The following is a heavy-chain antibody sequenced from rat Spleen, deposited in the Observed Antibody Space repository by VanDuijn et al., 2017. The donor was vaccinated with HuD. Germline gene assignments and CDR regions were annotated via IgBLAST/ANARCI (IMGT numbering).Heavy chain of an antibody. V-gene: IGHV5-29*01. CDR3: ASPVGGYFDF. J-gene: IGHJ2*01. CDR1: GFTFSNYG. D-gene: IGHD1-8*01. Sequence: VQLVESGGGLVQPGRSLKLSCAASGFTFSNYGMAWVRQAPTRGLEWVATISYDGRRNYYRDSVKGRFTISRDNAKSSLYLQMDSLRSEDTATYYCASPVGGYFDFWGQGVMVTVSS. CDR2: ISYDGRRN.